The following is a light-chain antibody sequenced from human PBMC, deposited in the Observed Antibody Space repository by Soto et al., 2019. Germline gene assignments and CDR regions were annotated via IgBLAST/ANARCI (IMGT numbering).Light chain of an antibody. Sequence: EIVLTQSPGTLSLSPGERATLSCRASQSVSRFLAWYQQKPGQAPRLLIYEASNRATGIPARFSGSGSGTDFTLTISSLEPEDFAVYYCQQRSSWPLTFGGGTKVDIK. CDR2: EAS. V-gene: IGKV3-11*01. CDR1: QSVSRF. CDR3: QQRSSWPLT. J-gene: IGKJ4*01.